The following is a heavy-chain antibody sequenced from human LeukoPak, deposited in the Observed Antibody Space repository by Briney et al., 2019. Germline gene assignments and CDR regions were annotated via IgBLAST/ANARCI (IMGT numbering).Heavy chain of an antibody. CDR2: IKQDGSEK. CDR3: ARDGTHDFWSGYSPYYYYYYMDV. D-gene: IGHD3-3*01. J-gene: IGHJ6*03. V-gene: IGHV3-7*01. CDR1: GFTFSSYW. Sequence: GGSLRLSCAASGFTFSSYWMSWVRQAPGKGLEWVANIKQDGSEKYYVDSVKGRFTISRDNAKNSLYLQMNSLRAEDTAVYYCARDGTHDFWSGYSPYYYYYYMDVWGKGTTVTVSS.